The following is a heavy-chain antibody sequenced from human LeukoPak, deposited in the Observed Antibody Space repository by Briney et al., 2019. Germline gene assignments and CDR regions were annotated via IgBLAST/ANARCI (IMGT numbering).Heavy chain of an antibody. CDR3: AKRSCSGGSCNFDY. CDR2: ISGSGGTT. J-gene: IGHJ4*02. V-gene: IGHV3-23*01. Sequence: PGGSLRLSCAASGFTFSTYAMSWVRQAPGKGLEWVSAISGSGGTTYYADSVKGRFTISRDNSKNTLYLQMNSLRAEDTAVYYCAKRSCSGGSCNFDYWGQGTLVTVSS. CDR1: GFTFSTYA. D-gene: IGHD2-15*01.